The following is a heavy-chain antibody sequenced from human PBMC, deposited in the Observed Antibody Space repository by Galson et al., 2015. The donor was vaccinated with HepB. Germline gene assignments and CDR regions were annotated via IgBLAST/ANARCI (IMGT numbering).Heavy chain of an antibody. V-gene: IGHV3-30*18. J-gene: IGHJ5*02. D-gene: IGHD3-3*01. CDR2: ISYDAAIK. CDR1: GFAFSAYG. Sequence: SLRLSCAASGFAFSAYGMHWVRQAPGKGPEWVSFISYDAAIKYYADAVKGRFTISRDNSKNTLYLQMNSLRAEDTAVYYCAKSPHYDSTWFDPWGQGTLVTVPS. CDR3: AKSPHYDSTWFDP.